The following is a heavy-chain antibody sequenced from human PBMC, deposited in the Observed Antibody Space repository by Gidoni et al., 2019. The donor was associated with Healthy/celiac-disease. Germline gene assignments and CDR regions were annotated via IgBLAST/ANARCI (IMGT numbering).Heavy chain of an antibody. V-gene: IGHV3-74*01. J-gene: IGHJ4*02. CDR2: INSDGSST. Sequence: EVRLVESGGGLVQPGGSLRLSCSPSGFTFSGSGMHWVRQAPGKGLVWVSRINSDGSSTSYADSVKGRFTISRDNAKNTLYLQMNSLRAEDTAVYYCARAYYDFWSGYYIGGYFDYWGQGTLVTVSS. CDR1: GFTFSGSG. D-gene: IGHD3-3*01. CDR3: ARAYYDFWSGYYIGGYFDY.